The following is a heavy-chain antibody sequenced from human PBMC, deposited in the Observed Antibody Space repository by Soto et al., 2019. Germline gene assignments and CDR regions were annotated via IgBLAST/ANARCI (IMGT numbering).Heavy chain of an antibody. D-gene: IGHD2-15*01. Sequence: SDTLSLTCSVSGDSISTVDYFWAWVRQPPGQALEYIGYIYKSATTYYNPSFESRVAISLDTSKSQFSLNVTSLTAADTAVYFCARGRYCLTGRCFPNWFDSWGQGTLVTVS. V-gene: IGHV4-30-4*02. CDR1: GDSISTVDYF. CDR3: ARGRYCLTGRCFPNWFDS. J-gene: IGHJ5*01. CDR2: IYKSATT.